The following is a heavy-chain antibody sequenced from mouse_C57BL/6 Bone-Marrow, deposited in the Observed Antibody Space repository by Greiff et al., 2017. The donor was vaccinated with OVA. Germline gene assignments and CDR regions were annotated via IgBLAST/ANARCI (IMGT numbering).Heavy chain of an antibody. V-gene: IGHV1-59*01. Sequence: LQPGAELVRPGTSVKLSCKASGYTFTSYWMHWVKQRPGQGLEWIGVIDPSDSYTNYNQKFKGKATLTVDTSSSTAYMQLSSLTSEDSAVYYCARGNWLFAYWGQGTLVTVSA. CDR1: GYTFTSYW. D-gene: IGHD4-1*02. J-gene: IGHJ3*01. CDR3: ARGNWLFAY. CDR2: IDPSDSYT.